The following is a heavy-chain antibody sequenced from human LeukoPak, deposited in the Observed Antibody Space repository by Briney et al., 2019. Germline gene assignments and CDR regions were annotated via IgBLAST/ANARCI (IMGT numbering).Heavy chain of an antibody. J-gene: IGHJ4*02. D-gene: IGHD3-22*01. V-gene: IGHV1-2*02. CDR1: GYTFTGYY. CDR3: ARDSSSGYYYTPLDY. Sequence: GASVKVSCKASGYTFTGYYMHWVRQAPGQGLEWMGWINPNSGGTNYAQKFQGRVTMTRDTSISTAYMELSRLRSDDTAVYYCARDSSSGYYYTPLDYWGQGTLVTVSS. CDR2: INPNSGGT.